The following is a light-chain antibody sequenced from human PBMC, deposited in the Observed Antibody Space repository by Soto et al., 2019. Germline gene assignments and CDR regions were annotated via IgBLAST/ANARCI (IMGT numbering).Light chain of an antibody. J-gene: IGLJ1*01. CDR2: SHN. CDR1: RSNIGSNT. Sequence: QSVLTQPPSASGTPGQRITISCSGSRSNIGSNTVNWYQQLPGTAPKLLIYSHNQRPSGVPDRFSVSKSGTSASLAISGLQSEDEADYYCATWDDSLDGYVFGTRTKLTVL. V-gene: IGLV1-44*01. CDR3: ATWDDSLDGYV.